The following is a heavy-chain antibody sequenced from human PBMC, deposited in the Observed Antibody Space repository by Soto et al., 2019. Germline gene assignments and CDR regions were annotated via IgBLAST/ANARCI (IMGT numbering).Heavy chain of an antibody. J-gene: IGHJ3*02. V-gene: IGHV1-18*01. CDR2: ISAYNGNT. D-gene: IGHD3-22*01. Sequence: EASVKVSCTASVYTFTSYGISWVRQAPGQGLEWMGWISAYNGNTNYAQKLQGRVTMTTDTSTSTAYMELRSLRSDDTAVYYCARDSSGRGAFDIWGQGTMVTVSS. CDR3: ARDSSGRGAFDI. CDR1: VYTFTSYG.